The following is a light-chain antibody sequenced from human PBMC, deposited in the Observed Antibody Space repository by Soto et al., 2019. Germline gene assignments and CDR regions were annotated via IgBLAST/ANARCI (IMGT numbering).Light chain of an antibody. CDR3: QQYHSWPPLT. J-gene: IGKJ4*01. Sequence: EIVMTQSPATLSVSPGVRVTLSCRAGQPINDNVAWYQQKPGQAPRLLMYGATTRATGIPARFSGSGSGTEFTLTISSLQSEDFAVYYCQQYHSWPPLTFGGGTKVDIK. CDR2: GAT. CDR1: QPINDN. V-gene: IGKV3-15*01.